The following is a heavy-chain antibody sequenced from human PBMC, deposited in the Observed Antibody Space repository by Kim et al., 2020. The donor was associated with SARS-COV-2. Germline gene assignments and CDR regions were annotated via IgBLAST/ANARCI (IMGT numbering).Heavy chain of an antibody. V-gene: IGHV3-48*03. J-gene: IGHJ6*02. CDR1: GFTFSSYE. CDR3: ARGGYTVMASYYSYGMDV. D-gene: IGHD5-18*01. CDR2: ISSSGSTL. Sequence: GGSLRLSCAASGFTFSSYEMNWVRQAPGKGLEGVSYISSSGSTLYYADSVKGRFTISRDNAKNSLYLQMNSLRAEDTAVYYCARGGYTVMASYYSYGMDVWGQGTTVTVSS.